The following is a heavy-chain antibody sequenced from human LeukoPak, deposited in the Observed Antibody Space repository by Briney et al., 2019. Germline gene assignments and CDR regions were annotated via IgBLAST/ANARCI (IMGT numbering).Heavy chain of an antibody. V-gene: IGHV3-23*01. Sequence: GGTLRLSCAVSGFTFSDYAMTWVRQAPGKGLEWVSAISGSGGSTYYADSVKGRFTISRDNSKNTLYLQMNSLRAEDTAVYYCAKEILWFGELTIDYWGQGTLVTVSS. CDR1: GFTFSDYA. D-gene: IGHD3-10*01. CDR2: ISGSGGST. CDR3: AKEILWFGELTIDY. J-gene: IGHJ4*02.